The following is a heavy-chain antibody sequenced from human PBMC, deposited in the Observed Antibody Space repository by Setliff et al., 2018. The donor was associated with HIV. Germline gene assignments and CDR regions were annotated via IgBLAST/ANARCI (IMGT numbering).Heavy chain of an antibody. Sequence: ASVKVSCKASGYTFTSYAMHWVRQAPGQGLEWMGWISAYNGNTNYAQKFQDRVTMTTDTSTSTAYMELRGLISDDTAVYFCARAPRIFPEFNNPHPHFDHWGQGTLVTVSS. V-gene: IGHV1-18*01. CDR2: ISAYNGNT. CDR3: ARAPRIFPEFNNPHPHFDH. CDR1: GYTFTSYA. D-gene: IGHD3-3*01. J-gene: IGHJ4*02.